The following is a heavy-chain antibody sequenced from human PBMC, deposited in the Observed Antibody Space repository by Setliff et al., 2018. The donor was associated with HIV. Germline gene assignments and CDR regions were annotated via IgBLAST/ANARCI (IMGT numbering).Heavy chain of an antibody. CDR3: VRVGPWYYGRSGYLASWDY. CDR2: TIPMSGIP. CDR1: GFTFNHYA. J-gene: IGHJ4*02. Sequence: SVKVSCKASGFTFNHYALSWVRQAPGQRPEWMGGTIPMSGIPNYAQDFQGRVTITADHSTTTAYMELSSLSSEDTAVYYCVRVGPWYYGRSGYLASWDYWGQGTQVTVSS. D-gene: IGHD3-22*01. V-gene: IGHV1-69*10.